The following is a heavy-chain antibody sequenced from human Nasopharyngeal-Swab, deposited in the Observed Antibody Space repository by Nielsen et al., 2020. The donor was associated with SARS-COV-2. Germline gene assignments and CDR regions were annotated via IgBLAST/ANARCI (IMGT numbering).Heavy chain of an antibody. V-gene: IGHV5-51*01. D-gene: IGHD6-19*01. Sequence: GESLKISCKGSGYSFTSYWIGWVRQMPGKGLEWLGSIYHVDSDTRYSPSFQGQVTISAVKSISTAYLQWSSLKASDTAMYYCARPLKQWLGGDAFDIWGQGTMVTVSS. J-gene: IGHJ3*02. CDR3: ARPLKQWLGGDAFDI. CDR1: GYSFTSYW. CDR2: IYHVDSDT.